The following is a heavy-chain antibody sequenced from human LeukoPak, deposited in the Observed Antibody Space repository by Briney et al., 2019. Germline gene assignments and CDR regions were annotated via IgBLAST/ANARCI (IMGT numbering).Heavy chain of an antibody. V-gene: IGHV1-69*13. D-gene: IGHD3-9*01. CDR2: IIPIFGTA. CDR1: GGTFSSYA. Sequence: SVKVSCKASGGTFSSYAISWVRQAPGQGLEWMGGIIPIFGTANYAQKFQGRVTITADESTSTAYMELSSLRSEDTAVYYCARGYYDILTGTPHGAYYYYYYGMDVWGQGTTVTVSS. J-gene: IGHJ6*02. CDR3: ARGYYDILTGTPHGAYYYYYYGMDV.